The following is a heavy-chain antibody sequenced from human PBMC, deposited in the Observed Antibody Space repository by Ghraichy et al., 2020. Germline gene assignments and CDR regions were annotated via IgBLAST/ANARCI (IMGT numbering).Heavy chain of an antibody. CDR2: IWSDGSTK. J-gene: IGHJ4*02. D-gene: IGHD3-16*01. Sequence: GGSLRLSCAASGFTFSSYGMHWVRQAPGKGLEWVAVIWSDGSTKDYADSVKGRFTISRDISKSTLHLDMNSLRTEDTAIYYCATDRGGAPFDYWGQGTLVTVSS. V-gene: IGHV3-33*01. CDR1: GFTFSSYG. CDR3: ATDRGGAPFDY.